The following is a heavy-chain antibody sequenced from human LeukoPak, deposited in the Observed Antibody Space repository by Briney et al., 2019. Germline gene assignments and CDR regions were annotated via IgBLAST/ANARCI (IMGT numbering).Heavy chain of an antibody. J-gene: IGHJ4*02. V-gene: IGHV3-69-1*01. Sequence: PVQPLDSPSVSFSGRTTYYADSVKGRFTISRDNANNSLYLQMNSLRAEDTAVYYCARDRTTIFGVVLDYWGQGTLVTVSS. CDR2: SFSGRTT. CDR3: ARDRTTIFGVVLDY. D-gene: IGHD3-3*01.